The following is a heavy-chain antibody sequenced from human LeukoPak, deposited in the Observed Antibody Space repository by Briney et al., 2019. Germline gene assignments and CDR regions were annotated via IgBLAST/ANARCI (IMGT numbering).Heavy chain of an antibody. J-gene: IGHJ4*02. Sequence: GGSLRLSCAASGFTLSDYYMSWIRQAPGKGLEWVSYSSSSGSTIYYAGSVKGRFAISGDNAKNSLYLQMNSLRAEDTAVYYCARRRDFIDYWGQGTLVTVSS. D-gene: IGHD3/OR15-3a*01. CDR3: ARRRDFIDY. V-gene: IGHV3-11*01. CDR1: GFTLSDYY. CDR2: SSSSGSTI.